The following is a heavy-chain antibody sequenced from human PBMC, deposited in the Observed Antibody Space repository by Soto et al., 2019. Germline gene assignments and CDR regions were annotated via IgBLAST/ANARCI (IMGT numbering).Heavy chain of an antibody. Sequence: SSVKVSCKAAGYTCTNCDITSLRQTPGQGLEWMGRIIPILGITNYEQKLQGRVTITADKSTSTAYMELSSLRSEDTAVYYCARYGIYYGGAPPANWLAPWGRGTRVTVSS. CDR1: GYTCTNCD. J-gene: IGHJ5*02. CDR3: ARYGIYYGGAPPANWLAP. D-gene: IGHD1-26*01. V-gene: IGHV1-69*04. CDR2: IIPILGIT.